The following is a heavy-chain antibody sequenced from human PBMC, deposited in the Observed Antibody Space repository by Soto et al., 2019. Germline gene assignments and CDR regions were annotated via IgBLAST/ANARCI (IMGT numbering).Heavy chain of an antibody. CDR2: INHSGST. Sequence: SETLFLTCAVYGGSFSSFYWSWIRQPPGKGLEWIGEINHSGSTNYNPSLKSRVTLSVDTSKNQFSLKLSSVTAADTAVYYCARRPKRGVGATRTDYWGQGTLVTVSS. D-gene: IGHD1-26*01. CDR1: GGSFSSFY. J-gene: IGHJ4*02. CDR3: ARRPKRGVGATRTDY. V-gene: IGHV4-34*01.